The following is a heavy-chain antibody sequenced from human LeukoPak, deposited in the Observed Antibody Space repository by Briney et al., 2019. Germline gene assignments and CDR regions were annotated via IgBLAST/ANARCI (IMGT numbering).Heavy chain of an antibody. CDR1: GGSISSGGYY. J-gene: IGHJ1*01. CDR2: ISYSGST. D-gene: IGHD6-13*01. Sequence: PSETLSLTCTVSGGSISSGGYYWSWIRQHPGKGLEWIGYISYSGSTHYNPSLKSRVTISVDTSKNQFSLKLSSVTAADTAVYYCARGSSWTGGEYFQHWGQGTLVTVSS. CDR3: ARGSSWTGGEYFQH. V-gene: IGHV4-31*03.